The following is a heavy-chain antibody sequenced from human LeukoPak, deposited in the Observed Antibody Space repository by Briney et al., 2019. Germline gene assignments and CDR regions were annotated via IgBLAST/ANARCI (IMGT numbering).Heavy chain of an antibody. CDR3: ATVNLGAAAGTRYYFDY. CDR2: FDPEDGET. D-gene: IGHD6-13*01. J-gene: IGHJ4*02. Sequence: ASVKVSCKVSGYTLTELSMHWVRQAPGKGLEWMGGFDPEDGETIYAQKFQGRVTMTEDTSTDTAYMELSSLRSEDTAVYYCATVNLGAAAGTRYYFDYWGQGTLVTVSS. V-gene: IGHV1-24*01. CDR1: GYTLTELS.